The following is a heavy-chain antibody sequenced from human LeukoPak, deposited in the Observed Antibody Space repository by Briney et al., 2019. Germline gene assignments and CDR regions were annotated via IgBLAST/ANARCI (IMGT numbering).Heavy chain of an antibody. J-gene: IGHJ6*02. CDR1: GGSISSYY. CDR3: ARADYYYGMDV. Sequence: SETLSLTCTVSGGSISSYYWSWIRQPPGKGLEWIGYIYYSGTTNYNPSLKSRVTISVDTSKNQFSLKLSSVTAADTAVYYCARADYYYGMDVWGQGTTVTVSS. CDR2: IYYSGTT. V-gene: IGHV4-59*01.